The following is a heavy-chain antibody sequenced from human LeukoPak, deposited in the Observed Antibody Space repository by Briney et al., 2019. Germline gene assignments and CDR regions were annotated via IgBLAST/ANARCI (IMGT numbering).Heavy chain of an antibody. CDR1: GFTFSTYG. V-gene: IGHV3-33*08. Sequence: GGSLRLSCAASGFTFSTYGMHWVRQAPGKGLEWVAVIWYDGSNKYYADSVKGRFTISRDNSKNTLYLQMNSLRAEDTAVYYCAREEGDYGGNIDYWGQGTLVTVSS. D-gene: IGHD4-23*01. CDR2: IWYDGSNK. CDR3: AREEGDYGGNIDY. J-gene: IGHJ4*02.